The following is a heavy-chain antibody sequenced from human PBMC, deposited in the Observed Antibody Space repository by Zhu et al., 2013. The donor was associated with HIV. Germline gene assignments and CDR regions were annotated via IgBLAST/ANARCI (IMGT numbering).Heavy chain of an antibody. V-gene: IGHV1-2*02. CDR3: ARELPHTFHFDY. D-gene: IGHD2-15*01. CDR1: GYTFTDYY. Sequence: QVQLVQSGAEVKKPGASVKVSCKASGYTFTDYYMHWVRQAPGQGLEWMGWINPNSGGTNFAQNFQGRVTMTRDTSTSTVSMELRSLKFDDTAVYYCARELPHTFHFDYWGQGALVTVSS. J-gene: IGHJ4*02. CDR2: INPNSGGT.